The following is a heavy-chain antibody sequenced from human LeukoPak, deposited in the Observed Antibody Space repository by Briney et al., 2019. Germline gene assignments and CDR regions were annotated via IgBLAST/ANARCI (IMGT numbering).Heavy chain of an antibody. Sequence: SQTLSLTCAISGDSVSSNSAAWNWIRQSPSRGLEWLGRTYYRSKWYNDYAVSVKSRITINPDTSKNQFSLQLNSVTPEDTAVYYCARLVVMPKIAVAGHFDYWGQGTLVTVSS. J-gene: IGHJ4*02. V-gene: IGHV6-1*01. CDR2: TYYRSKWYN. CDR3: ARLVVMPKIAVAGHFDY. CDR1: GDSVSSNSAA. D-gene: IGHD6-19*01.